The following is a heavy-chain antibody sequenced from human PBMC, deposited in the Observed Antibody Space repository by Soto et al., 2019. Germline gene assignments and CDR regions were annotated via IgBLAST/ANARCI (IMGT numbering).Heavy chain of an antibody. D-gene: IGHD6-13*01. CDR2: INWNSGSI. V-gene: IGHV3-9*01. CDR1: GFTFDDYA. Sequence: PGGSLRLSCAASGFTFDDYAMHWVRQVPGKGLEWVSSINWNSGSIGYADSVKGRFAISRDNAKNSLHLQMNSLRAEDTAFYYCVKDESINWYSGHFRHWGQGTLVTVSS. CDR3: VKDESINWYSGHFRH. J-gene: IGHJ1*01.